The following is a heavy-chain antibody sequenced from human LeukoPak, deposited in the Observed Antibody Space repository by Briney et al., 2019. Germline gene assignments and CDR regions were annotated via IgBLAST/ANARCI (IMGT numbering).Heavy chain of an antibody. D-gene: IGHD1-26*01. CDR1: GGSISSSSYY. Sequence: SETLSLTCTVSGGSISSSSYYWGWIRQPPGKGLEWIGSIYYGGSTYYNPSLKSRVTISVDTSKNQFSLKLSSVTAADTAVYYCARCVVGAFDIWGQGTMVTVSS. J-gene: IGHJ3*02. V-gene: IGHV4-39*01. CDR2: IYYGGST. CDR3: ARCVVGAFDI.